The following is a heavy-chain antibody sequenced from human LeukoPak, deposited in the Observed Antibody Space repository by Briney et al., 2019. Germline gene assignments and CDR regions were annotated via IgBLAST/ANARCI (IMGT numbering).Heavy chain of an antibody. CDR2: IYHSGST. D-gene: IGHD3-3*01. CDR3: AGYYDFWSGPLSNYYYYMDV. CDR1: GYSISSGYY. J-gene: IGHJ6*03. V-gene: IGHV4-38-2*01. Sequence: PSETLSLTCAVSGYSISSGYYWGWIRQPPGKGLEWIGSIYHSGSTYYNPSLKSLVTISVDTSKKQFSLKLSSVTAADTAVYYCAGYYDFWSGPLSNYYYYMDVWGKGTTVTVSS.